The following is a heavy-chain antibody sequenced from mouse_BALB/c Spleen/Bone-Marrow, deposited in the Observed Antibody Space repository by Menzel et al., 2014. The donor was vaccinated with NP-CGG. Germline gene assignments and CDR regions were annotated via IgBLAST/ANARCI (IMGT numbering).Heavy chain of an antibody. V-gene: IGHV1-14*01. CDR1: GYTFTSYV. Sequence: VQLQQSGPELVKPGASVKMSCKASGYTFTSYVMHWVKQKPGQGLEWTGYINPYNDGTKYNEKFKGKATLTSDKSSSTAYMELSSLTSEDSAVYYCAREAAYYGNYGDDYWGQGTTLTVSS. D-gene: IGHD2-10*01. J-gene: IGHJ2*01. CDR3: AREAAYYGNYGDDY. CDR2: INPYNDGT.